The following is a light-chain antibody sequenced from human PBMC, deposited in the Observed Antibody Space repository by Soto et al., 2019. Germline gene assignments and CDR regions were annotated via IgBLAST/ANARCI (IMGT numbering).Light chain of an antibody. CDR3: QQYYSTWWT. CDR2: WAS. V-gene: IGKV4-1*01. CDR1: QTILYSSNNRNY. Sequence: DIVMTQSPDSLAVSLGERATINCKSSQTILYSSNNRNYLAWYQLKPGQPPKLLIYWASTRESGVPDRFSGSGSGKDFTLTISSLQAEDVAVYYCQQYYSTWWTFGQGTKVEIK. J-gene: IGKJ1*01.